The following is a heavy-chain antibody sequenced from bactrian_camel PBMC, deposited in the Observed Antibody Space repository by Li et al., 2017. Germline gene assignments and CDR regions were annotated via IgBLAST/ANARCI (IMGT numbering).Heavy chain of an antibody. CDR3: AARRIGFYEIATMTGGWCEYNY. V-gene: IGHV3S63*01. CDR2: IYSGDSSA. D-gene: IGHD4*01. J-gene: IGHJ4*01. CDR1: GNGDGSGYWC. Sequence: VQLVESGGGSVQAGGSLTLSCAVSGNGDGSGYWCTGWFRQARGQDREGVAAIYSGDSSAIYTDSAKGRFTITKDNAKKMLYLQMNSLKPEDTAMYYCAARRIGFYEIATMTGGWCEYNYWGQGTQVTVS.